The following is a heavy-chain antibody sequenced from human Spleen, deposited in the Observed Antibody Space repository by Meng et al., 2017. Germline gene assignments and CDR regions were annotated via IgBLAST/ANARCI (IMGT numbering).Heavy chain of an antibody. D-gene: IGHD3-22*01. V-gene: IGHV3-7*01. CDR2: IKQDGSEK. CDR3: ARDLGPYDSSGYYF. Sequence: LSLTRAASGFTFSSYWMSWVRQAPGKGLEWVANIKQDGSEKYYVDSVKGRFTISRDNAKNSLYLQMNSLRAEDTAVYYCARDLGPYDSSGYYFWGQGTLVTVSS. CDR1: GFTFSSYW. J-gene: IGHJ4*02.